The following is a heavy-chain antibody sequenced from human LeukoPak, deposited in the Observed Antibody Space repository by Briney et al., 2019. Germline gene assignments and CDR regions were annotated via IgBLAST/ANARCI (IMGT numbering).Heavy chain of an antibody. CDR2: VYYSGST. CDR1: GGSISSSSYY. Sequence: PSETLSLTCTVSGGSISSSSYYWGWIRQPPGKGLEWIDIVYYSGSTNYNPALKSRVTISVDTSKNQFSRRLSSVTAADTAVYYCARGTSRYYYYGMDVWGQGTTVTVSS. V-gene: IGHV4-39*07. CDR3: ARGTSRYYYYGMDV. J-gene: IGHJ6*02. D-gene: IGHD3/OR15-3a*01.